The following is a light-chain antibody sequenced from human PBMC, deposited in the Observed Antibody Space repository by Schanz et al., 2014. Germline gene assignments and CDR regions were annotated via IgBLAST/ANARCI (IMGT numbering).Light chain of an antibody. CDR3: SSYRRTAAVAV. Sequence: QSALTQPASVSASLGQSITISCTGSSSDVGSSKYVSWYQQFPGKAPKPLIYEVSVRLSGVSSRFSGSKSGNTASLTISGLQAEDEADYYCSSYRRTAAVAVFGTGTKLTVL. CDR2: EVS. V-gene: IGLV2-14*03. CDR1: SSDVGSSKY. J-gene: IGLJ1*01.